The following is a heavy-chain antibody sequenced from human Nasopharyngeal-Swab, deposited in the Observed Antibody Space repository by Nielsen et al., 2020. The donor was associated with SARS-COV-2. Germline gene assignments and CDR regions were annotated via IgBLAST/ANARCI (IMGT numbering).Heavy chain of an antibody. J-gene: IGHJ4*02. Sequence: ASVKVSCKASGYSFTFHMTVWVRQAPGHGLEWMGWINPNSGKPTYAPDFTGRFVFSLDSSVTTARLEISSLKADDTAIYYCARGPPWWQRASYFDYWGQGTLVTVSS. CDR2: INPNSGKP. V-gene: IGHV7-4-1*01. D-gene: IGHD5-12*01. CDR3: ARGPPWWQRASYFDY. CDR1: GYSFTFHM.